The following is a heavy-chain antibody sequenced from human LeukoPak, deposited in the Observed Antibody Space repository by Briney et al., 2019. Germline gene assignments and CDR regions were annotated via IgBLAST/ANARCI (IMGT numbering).Heavy chain of an antibody. CDR1: GYSFTDYW. CDR2: IYPGDSDT. Sequence: GESLKISCKASGYSFTDYWIGWVRQMPGKGLEWVGLIYPGDSDTRYSPSFQGLVTMSADKSISTAYLQWSSLKASDTAMYYCARYYGGNTFDIWGQGTMVTVSS. J-gene: IGHJ3*02. CDR3: ARYYGGNTFDI. D-gene: IGHD3-10*01. V-gene: IGHV5-51*01.